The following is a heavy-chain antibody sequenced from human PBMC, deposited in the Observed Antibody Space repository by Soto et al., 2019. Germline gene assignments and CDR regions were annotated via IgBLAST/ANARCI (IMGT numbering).Heavy chain of an antibody. Sequence: GASVKVSCKASGYTFTYRYLHWVRQAPGQALEWMGWITPFNGNTNYAQKFQDRVTITRDRSMSTAYMELSSLRSEDTAMYYCASGAVAGRHTFDYWGQGTLVTVSS. CDR3: ASGAVAGRHTFDY. J-gene: IGHJ4*02. D-gene: IGHD6-19*01. V-gene: IGHV1-45*02. CDR1: GYTFTYRY. CDR2: ITPFNGNT.